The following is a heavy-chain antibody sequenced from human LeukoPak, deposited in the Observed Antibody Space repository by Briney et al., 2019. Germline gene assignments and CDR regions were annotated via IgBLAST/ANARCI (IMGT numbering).Heavy chain of an antibody. V-gene: IGHV4-34*01. J-gene: IGHJ6*03. Sequence: SETLSLTCAVYGGSSSGYYWSWIRQPPGKGLEWIGEINHSGSTNYNPSLKSRVTISVDTSKNQFSLKLSSVTAADTAVYYCARVSGSLYYYYYMDVWGKGTTVTVSS. CDR1: GGSSSGYY. CDR2: INHSGST. CDR3: ARVSGSLYYYYYMDV. D-gene: IGHD1-26*01.